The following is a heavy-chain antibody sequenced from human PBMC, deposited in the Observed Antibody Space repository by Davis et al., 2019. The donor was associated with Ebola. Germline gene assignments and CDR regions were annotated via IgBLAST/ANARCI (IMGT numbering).Heavy chain of an antibody. CDR3: ARVGLGTSWYSPLDY. CDR1: GFTFDDYA. D-gene: IGHD6-13*01. Sequence: SLKISCAASGFTFDDYAMHWVRQAPGKGLEWVSGISWNSGSVGYADSVKGRFTISRDNDKNSLYLQMNSVRAEDTAVYYCARVGLGTSWYSPLDYWGRGTLVTVSS. CDR2: ISWNSGSV. J-gene: IGHJ4*02. V-gene: IGHV3-9*01.